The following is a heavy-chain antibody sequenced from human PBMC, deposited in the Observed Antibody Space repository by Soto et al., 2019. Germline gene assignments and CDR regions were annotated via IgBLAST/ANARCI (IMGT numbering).Heavy chain of an antibody. CDR2: ISGSGGST. V-gene: IGHV3-23*01. CDR1: GFTFSSYA. CDR3: AKAYYDSSGYYLLFDY. Sequence: GGSLRLSCAASGFTFSSYAMSWVRQAPGKGLEWVSAISGSGGSTYYADSVKGRFTISRDNSKNTLYLQMNSLRAEDTAVYYCAKAYYDSSGYYLLFDYWGQGTLVTVS. D-gene: IGHD3-22*01. J-gene: IGHJ4*02.